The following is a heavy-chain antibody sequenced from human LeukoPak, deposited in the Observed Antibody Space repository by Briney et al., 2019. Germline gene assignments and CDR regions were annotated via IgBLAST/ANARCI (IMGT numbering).Heavy chain of an antibody. V-gene: IGHV1-69*04. CDR1: GYTFTSYY. J-gene: IGHJ4*02. Sequence: ASVKVSCKASGYTFTSYYIHWVRQAPGQGLEWMGRIIPILGIANYAQKFQGRVTITADKSTSTAYMELSSLRSEDTAVYYCARDLDRARGGWYVDWGQGTLVTVSS. D-gene: IGHD6-19*01. CDR2: IIPILGIA. CDR3: ARDLDRARGGWYVD.